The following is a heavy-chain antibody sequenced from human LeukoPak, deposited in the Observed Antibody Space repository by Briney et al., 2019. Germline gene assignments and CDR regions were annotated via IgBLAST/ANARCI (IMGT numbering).Heavy chain of an antibody. J-gene: IGHJ4*02. CDR2: INPSGTT. D-gene: IGHD3-16*01. V-gene: IGHV4-34*01. CDR1: GGSFSDYY. Sequence: KPSETLSLTCAVYGGSFSDYYWSWIRQPPGKGLEWIGEINPSGTTIYDPSLNSRVNISVDTSKRQFSLTLSSVTAADTAVYYCARYYDYVWGSFDYWGQGTLVTVSS. CDR3: ARYYDYVWGSFDY.